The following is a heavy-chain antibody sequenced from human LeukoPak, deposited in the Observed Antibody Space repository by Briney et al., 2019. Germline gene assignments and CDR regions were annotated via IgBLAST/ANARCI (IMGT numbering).Heavy chain of an antibody. CDR2: ISAYNGNT. CDR1: GYTFTESG. CDR3: AAWIPGIAVAGVNY. Sequence: GASVKVSCKTSGYTFTESGISWVRQAPGQGLEWMGWISAYNGNTNYAQKLQGRVTMTTDTSTSTAYMELRSLRSDDTAVYYCAAWIPGIAVAGVNYWGQGTLVTVSS. V-gene: IGHV1-18*04. J-gene: IGHJ4*02. D-gene: IGHD6-19*01.